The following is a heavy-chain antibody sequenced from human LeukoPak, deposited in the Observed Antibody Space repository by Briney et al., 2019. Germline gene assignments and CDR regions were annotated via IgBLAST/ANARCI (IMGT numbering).Heavy chain of an antibody. J-gene: IGHJ5*02. D-gene: IGHD6-13*01. CDR3: AHPTEYSSSWYGNWFDP. Sequence: PGGSLRLSCAASGFTFSGYAMSWVGQAPGKWLEWVSAIGASGGSTYYADSVKGRFTISRDNSKSTLYLQMNSLRAEDTAVYSCAHPTEYSSSWYGNWFDPWGQGTLVTVSS. CDR1: GFTFSGYA. V-gene: IGHV3-23*01. CDR2: IGASGGST.